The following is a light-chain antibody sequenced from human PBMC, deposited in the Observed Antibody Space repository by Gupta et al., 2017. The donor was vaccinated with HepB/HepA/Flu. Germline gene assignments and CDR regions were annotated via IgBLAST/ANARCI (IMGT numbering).Light chain of an antibody. CDR3: QQEYDLPST. V-gene: IGKV1-33*01. CDR2: DAA. CDR1: QDINYH. J-gene: IGKJ2*01. Sequence: DIQMTQSPSSLSASVGDRVTIACQASQDINYHLNWYQQKPGRAPKLLIYDAAYLETGVPSRFSGSGSGTXFTFTIXILQPEDFATYCCQQEYDLPSTFGXGTKLKI.